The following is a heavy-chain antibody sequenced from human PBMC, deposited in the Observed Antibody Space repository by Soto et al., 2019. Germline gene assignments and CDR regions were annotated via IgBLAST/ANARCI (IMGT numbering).Heavy chain of an antibody. CDR2: IRSKAYGGTT. Sequence: GGSLRLSCTASGFTFGDYSMSWFRQAPGKGLEWVGFIRSKAYGGTTEYAASVKGRFTISRDDSKSIAYLQMNSLKTEDTAVYYCTTNYYGGYDNWFDPWGQGTLVTVSS. CDR3: TTNYYGGYDNWFDP. V-gene: IGHV3-49*03. J-gene: IGHJ5*02. D-gene: IGHD3-10*01. CDR1: GFTFGDYS.